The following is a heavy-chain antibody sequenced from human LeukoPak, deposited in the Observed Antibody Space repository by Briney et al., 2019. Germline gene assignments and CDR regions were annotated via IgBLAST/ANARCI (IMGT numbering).Heavy chain of an antibody. D-gene: IGHD5-18*01. CDR3: ARDFPTTRYSYGYFYYGMDV. CDR1: GGTFSSYA. J-gene: IGHJ6*02. CDR2: IIPILGIA. V-gene: IGHV1-69*04. Sequence: SVKVSCKASGGTFSSYAISWVRQAPGQGLEWMGRIIPILGIANYAQKFQGRVTITADKSTSTAYMELSSLRSEDTAVYYCARDFPTTRYSYGYFYYGMDVWGQGTTVTVSS.